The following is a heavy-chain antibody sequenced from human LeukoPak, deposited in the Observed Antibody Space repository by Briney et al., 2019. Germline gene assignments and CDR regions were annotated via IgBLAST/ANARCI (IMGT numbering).Heavy chain of an antibody. CDR1: GGSFSGYY. J-gene: IGHJ4*02. V-gene: IGHV4-34*01. D-gene: IGHD2-21*02. Sequence: SETLSLTCAVYGGSFSGYYWSWIRQPPGKGLEWIGEINHSGSTNYNPSLKSRVTTSVDTSKNQFSLKLSSVTAADTAVYYCARGGAYCGGDCYSGFDYWGQGTLVTVSS. CDR2: INHSGST. CDR3: ARGGAYCGGDCYSGFDY.